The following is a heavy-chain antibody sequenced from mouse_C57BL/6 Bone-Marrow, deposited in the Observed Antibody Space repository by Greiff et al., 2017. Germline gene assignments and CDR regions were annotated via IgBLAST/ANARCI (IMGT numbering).Heavy chain of an antibody. Sequence: VQLQESGAELARPGASVKMSCKASGYTFTSYTMHWVKQRPGQGLEWIGYINPSSGYTKYNQKFKDKATLTADKSSSTAYMQLSSLASEDSAVYYCARSLGAAAWFAYWGQGTLVTVSA. J-gene: IGHJ3*01. CDR2: INPSSGYT. CDR1: GYTFTSYT. CDR3: ARSLGAAAWFAY. D-gene: IGHD3-1*01. V-gene: IGHV1-4*01.